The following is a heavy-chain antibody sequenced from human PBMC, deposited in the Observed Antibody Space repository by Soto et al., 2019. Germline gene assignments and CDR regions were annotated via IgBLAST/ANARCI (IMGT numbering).Heavy chain of an antibody. V-gene: IGHV3-48*03. Sequence: EVQLVESGGGLVQPGGSLRLSCAASGFTFSSYEMNWVRHAPGKGLEWVSYISSSGSTIYYADSVKGRFTISRDNAKNSLYLQMNSLRAEDTAVYYCAGDMPLQYDYYYYGMDVWCQGTTVAVSS. J-gene: IGHJ6*02. CDR2: ISSSGSTI. D-gene: IGHD4-4*01. CDR3: AGDMPLQYDYYYYGMDV. CDR1: GFTFSSYE.